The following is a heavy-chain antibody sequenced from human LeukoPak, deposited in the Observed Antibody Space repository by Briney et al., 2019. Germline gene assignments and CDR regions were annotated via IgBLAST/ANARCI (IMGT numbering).Heavy chain of an antibody. CDR3: ARSCAVGYQSSGWYRYYFDY. Sequence: GGSLRLSCAASGFTFSSYAMHWVRQAPGKGLEWVALISYDESNKYYADSVKGRFTISRDISKNTLYLQINSLRTEDTAVYYCARSCAVGYQSSGWYRYYFDYWGQGTLVTVSS. J-gene: IGHJ4*02. V-gene: IGHV3-30*04. D-gene: IGHD6-19*01. CDR1: GFTFSSYA. CDR2: ISYDESNK.